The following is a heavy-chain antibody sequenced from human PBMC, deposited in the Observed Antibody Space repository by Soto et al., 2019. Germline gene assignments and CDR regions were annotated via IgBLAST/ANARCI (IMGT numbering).Heavy chain of an antibody. CDR2: ISSSGSTI. Sequence: GGSLRLSCAASGFTFSDYYMSWIRQAPWKGLEWVSYISSSGSTIYYADSVKGRFTISRDNAKNSLYPQMNSLRAEDTAVYYCARVPYSGSYYDAFDIWGQGTMVTVSS. CDR1: GFTFSDYY. V-gene: IGHV3-11*01. D-gene: IGHD3-10*01. J-gene: IGHJ3*02. CDR3: ARVPYSGSYYDAFDI.